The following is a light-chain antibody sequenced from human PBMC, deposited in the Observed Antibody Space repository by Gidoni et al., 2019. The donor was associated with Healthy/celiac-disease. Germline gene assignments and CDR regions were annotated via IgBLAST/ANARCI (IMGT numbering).Light chain of an antibody. CDR1: PDISNY. V-gene: IGKV1-33*01. CDR3: QQCDNRPHT. CDR2: DAS. Sequence: DIQTTQSPSSLSASVGDRVTITCQASPDISNYLDWYQQKPGKAPKLLIYDASNLETGVPSRFSGSGSGTDFTFTISSLQPEDIATYYCQQCDNRPHTFGEGTKVEIK. J-gene: IGKJ4*01.